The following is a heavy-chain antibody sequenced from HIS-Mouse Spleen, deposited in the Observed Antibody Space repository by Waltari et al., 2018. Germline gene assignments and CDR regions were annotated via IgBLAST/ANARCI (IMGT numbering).Heavy chain of an antibody. CDR3: AREIPYSSSWYDWYFDL. D-gene: IGHD6-13*01. CDR2: MYSSGST. Sequence: QLQLQASGPGLVKPSETLSLTCTVSGGSINSSSYYLGWIGQPPGKGLEWIGIMYSSGSTYYHPYLKSRVTIQGDTSKNQFSRKLSSVTAADTAVYYCAREIPYSSSWYDWYFDLWGRGTLVTVSS. CDR1: GGSINSSSYY. J-gene: IGHJ2*01. V-gene: IGHV4-39*07.